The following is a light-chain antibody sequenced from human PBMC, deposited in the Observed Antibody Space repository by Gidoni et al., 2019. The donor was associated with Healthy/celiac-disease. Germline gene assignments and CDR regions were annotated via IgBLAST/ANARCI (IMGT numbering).Light chain of an antibody. J-gene: IGKJ2*01. Sequence: ELVMPQSPATLSVSQGERANLSCRASQSVSSNFAWYQQKPGQAPRLLIYGASTRATGIPARFSGSGSGTEFTLTISSLQSEDFAVYYCQQYNNCPRTFXQXTKLEIK. V-gene: IGKV3-15*01. CDR3: QQYNNCPRT. CDR1: QSVSSN. CDR2: GAS.